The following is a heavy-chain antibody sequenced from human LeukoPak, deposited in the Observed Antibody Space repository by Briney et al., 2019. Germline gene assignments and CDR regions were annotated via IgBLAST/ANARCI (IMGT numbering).Heavy chain of an antibody. D-gene: IGHD2-15*01. J-gene: IGHJ6*04. Sequence: GGSLRLSCAASGLTFSSYGMHWVRQAPGNGLEWVAVISYDGSNKYYADSVKGRFTISRDNSKNTLYLQMNSLRAEDTAVYYCAKGVYCSGGSCYSYYYYGMDVWGKGTTVTVSS. CDR2: ISYDGSNK. CDR1: GLTFSSYG. V-gene: IGHV3-30*18. CDR3: AKGVYCSGGSCYSYYYYGMDV.